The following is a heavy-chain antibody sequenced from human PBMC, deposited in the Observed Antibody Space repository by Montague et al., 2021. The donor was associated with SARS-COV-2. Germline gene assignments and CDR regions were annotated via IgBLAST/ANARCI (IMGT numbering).Heavy chain of an antibody. J-gene: IGHJ1*01. V-gene: IGHV3-23*03. CDR3: AKQYSSRWYPQYFQH. D-gene: IGHD6-13*01. Sequence: SLRLSCAASGFTFSSYAMSWVRQAPGEGLEWVSVIYSGGSSTYYADSVKGRFTISRDNSKNTLYLQMNSLRAEDTAVYYCAKQYSSRWYPQYFQHWGQGTLVTVSS. CDR1: GFTFSSYA. CDR2: IYSGGSST.